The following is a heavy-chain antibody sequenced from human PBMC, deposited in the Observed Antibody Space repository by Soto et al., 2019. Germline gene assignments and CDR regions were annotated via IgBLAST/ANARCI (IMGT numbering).Heavy chain of an antibody. CDR1: GGSFTNSSYH. CDR3: FGLLAATLDY. J-gene: IGHJ4*01. Sequence: PSETLSLNCKVSGGSFTNSSYHWGWIRQTPGQGLEWIATLYYRGTTDYNSALRSRATMSVDTAKDHFSLTLRSVNVADTVVYFCFGLLAATLDYWGDGTPVTLSS. D-gene: IGHD3-16*01. CDR2: LYYRGTT. V-gene: IGHV4-39*02.